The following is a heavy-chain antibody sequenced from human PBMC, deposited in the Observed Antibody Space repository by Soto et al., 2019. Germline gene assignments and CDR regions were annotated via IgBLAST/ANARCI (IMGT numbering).Heavy chain of an antibody. CDR3: ARHVRLKRYSSSWDSFFFDY. D-gene: IGHD6-13*01. CDR1: GYSFTSYW. J-gene: IGHJ4*01. Sequence: PGESLKISCKGSGYSFTSYWIGWVRQMPGKGLEWMGIIYPGDSDTRYSPSFQGQVTISADKSISTAYLQWSSLKASDTAMYYCARHVRLKRYSSSWDSFFFDYWGHGTLVTVSS. V-gene: IGHV5-51*01. CDR2: IYPGDSDT.